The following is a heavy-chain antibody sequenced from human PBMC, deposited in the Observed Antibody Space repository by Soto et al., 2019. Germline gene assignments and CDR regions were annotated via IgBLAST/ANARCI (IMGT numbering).Heavy chain of an antibody. D-gene: IGHD6-19*01. Sequence: QVKLVESGGGVVQPGRSLRLSCTASGFTFSSYAMHWVRQAPGKGLAWVAVISYDGSNKYYADSVTGRFTISRDNSKNTMYLQMNSLRVEDTAVYYCARPYSSGWYGDLDYWGQGTLVTVSS. CDR2: ISYDGSNK. CDR1: GFTFSSYA. CDR3: ARPYSSGWYGDLDY. V-gene: IGHV3-30-3*01. J-gene: IGHJ4*02.